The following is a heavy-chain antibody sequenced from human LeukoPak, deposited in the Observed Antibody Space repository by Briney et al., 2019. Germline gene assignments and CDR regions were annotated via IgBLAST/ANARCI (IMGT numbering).Heavy chain of an antibody. CDR3: ARVEAVGQSGY. V-gene: IGHV4-34*01. CDR2: INHSGST. Sequence: SETLSLTCAVCGGSFSGYYWSWIRQPPGKGLEWIGEINHSGSTNYNPSLKSRVTISVDTSKNQFSLKLSSVTAADTAVYYCARVEAVGQSGYWGQGTLVTVSS. CDR1: GGSFSGYY. J-gene: IGHJ4*02. D-gene: IGHD2-15*01.